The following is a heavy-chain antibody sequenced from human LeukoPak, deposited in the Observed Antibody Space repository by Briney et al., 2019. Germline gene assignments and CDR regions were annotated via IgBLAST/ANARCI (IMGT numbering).Heavy chain of an antibody. CDR1: GGSISSYY. D-gene: IGHD3-22*01. J-gene: IGHJ4*02. V-gene: IGHV4-59*01. CDR2: IYYSGST. Sequence: SETLSLTCTVSGGSISSYYWSWIRQPPGKGLEWVGYIYYSGSTNYKPSLKSRVTISVDTSKYQFSLKLSSVTAADTAVYYCARDLPYYYDSSGYFVGVYWGQGTLVTVSS. CDR3: ARDLPYYYDSSGYFVGVY.